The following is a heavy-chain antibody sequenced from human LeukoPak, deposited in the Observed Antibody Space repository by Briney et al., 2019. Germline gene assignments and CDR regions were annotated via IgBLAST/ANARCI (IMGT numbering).Heavy chain of an antibody. Sequence: SETLSLTCTVSGGSISSYYWSWIRQPPGKGLEWIGYIYYSGSTNYNPSLKSRVTISVDTSKNQFPLKLSSVTAADTAVYYCARGRGGRVDYWGQGTLVTVSS. D-gene: IGHD3-16*01. CDR3: ARGRGGRVDY. V-gene: IGHV4-59*01. J-gene: IGHJ4*02. CDR1: GGSISSYY. CDR2: IYYSGST.